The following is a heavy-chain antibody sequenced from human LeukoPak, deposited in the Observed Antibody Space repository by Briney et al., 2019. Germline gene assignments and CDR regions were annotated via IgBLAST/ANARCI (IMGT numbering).Heavy chain of an antibody. D-gene: IGHD5-12*01. CDR3: ARGIRVATILDY. V-gene: IGHV4-30-2*01. CDR1: GGSISSGGYS. J-gene: IGHJ4*02. CDR2: IYHSGST. Sequence: KPSQTLSLTCAVSGGSISSGGYSWSWIRQPPGRGLEWIVYIYHSGSTYYNPSLKSRVTISVDRSKNQFSLKLSSVTAADTAVYYCARGIRVATILDYWGQGTLVTVSS.